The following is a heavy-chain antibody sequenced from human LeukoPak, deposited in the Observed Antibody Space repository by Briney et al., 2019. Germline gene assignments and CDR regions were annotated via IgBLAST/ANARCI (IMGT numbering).Heavy chain of an antibody. V-gene: IGHV3-30*04. CDR1: GFTFNNYA. J-gene: IGHJ4*02. Sequence: GGSLRLSCAASGFTFNNYAIHWVRQAPGKGLEWVAVISSDGRDKHYADSVKGRFTISRDNSKNTLYLQMNSLRTEDTAVYYCARDLRKSADYYFDYWGQGSLVTASS. D-gene: IGHD2-21*02. CDR3: ARDLRKSADYYFDY. CDR2: ISSDGRDK.